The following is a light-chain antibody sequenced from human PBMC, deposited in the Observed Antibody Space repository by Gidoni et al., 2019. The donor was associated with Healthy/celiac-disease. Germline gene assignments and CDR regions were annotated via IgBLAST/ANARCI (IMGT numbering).Light chain of an antibody. CDR3: AAWDDSLNGL. CDR2: SNN. J-gene: IGLJ2*01. CDR1: SSNIGSNT. Sequence: QSVLTQPPSASGTTGQTVTISCSGSSSNIGSNTVNWYQQLPGTAPKLLIYSNNQRPSGVPDRFSGSKSGTSASLAISGLQSEDEADYYCAAWDDSLNGLFGGGTKLTVL. V-gene: IGLV1-44*01.